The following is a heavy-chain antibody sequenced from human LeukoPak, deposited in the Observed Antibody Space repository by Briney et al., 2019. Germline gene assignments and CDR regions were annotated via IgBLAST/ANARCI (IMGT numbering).Heavy chain of an antibody. Sequence: SGPTLVKPTQTLTLTCTFSGFSLSTSGVGVGWIRQPPGKALEWLALIYWDDDKRYSPSLKSRLTITKDTSKNQVVLTMTNMDPVDTATYYCAHILSTRGREVATINPQNAFDIWGQGTMVTVSS. CDR2: IYWDDDK. CDR1: GFSLSTSGVG. V-gene: IGHV2-5*02. D-gene: IGHD5-12*01. J-gene: IGHJ3*02. CDR3: AHILSTRGREVATINPQNAFDI.